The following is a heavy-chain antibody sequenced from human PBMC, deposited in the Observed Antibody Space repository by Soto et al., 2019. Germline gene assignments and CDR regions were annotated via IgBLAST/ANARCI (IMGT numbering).Heavy chain of an antibody. CDR3: ARDSGGIVVASPPDY. CDR2: INAANGHT. J-gene: IGHJ4*02. D-gene: IGHD6-19*01. Sequence: ASVKVSCKASGYTFTVYAIHWVRQAPGQRLEWMGWINAANGHTKYSQKFQGRVTITRDKSTSTAYMELSSLRSEDTAVYYCARDSGGIVVASPPDYWGQGTLVTVSS. V-gene: IGHV1-3*01. CDR1: GYTFTVYA.